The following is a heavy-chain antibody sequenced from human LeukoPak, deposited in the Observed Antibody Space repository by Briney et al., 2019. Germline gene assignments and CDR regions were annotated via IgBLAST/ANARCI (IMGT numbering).Heavy chain of an antibody. Sequence: GGSLRLSCAASGFTVSSNYMSWVRQAPGKGLEWVSVIYSGGSTYYADSAKGRFTISRDNSKNTLYLQMNSLRAEDTAVYYCARGSRDYYGSGSYYPTLYYYYYMDVWGKGTTVTVSS. V-gene: IGHV3-53*01. D-gene: IGHD3-10*01. CDR1: GFTVSSNY. J-gene: IGHJ6*03. CDR3: ARGSRDYYGSGSYYPTLYYYYYMDV. CDR2: IYSGGST.